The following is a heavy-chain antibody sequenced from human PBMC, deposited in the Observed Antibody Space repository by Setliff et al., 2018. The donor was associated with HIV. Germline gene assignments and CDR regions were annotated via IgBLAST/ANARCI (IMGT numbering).Heavy chain of an antibody. Sequence: SVKVSCKASGYTSTYCSLHWLQQAPGQGLERMRWITLYNGNTNYAKKFQSRVTITRDMSLRTAYIELSSLRSEDSAVYYWVPLLLAVAGTRFSGFFDYWGQGTLVTVSS. CDR1: GYTSTYCS. D-gene: IGHD6-19*01. CDR3: VPLLLAVAGTRFSGFFDY. V-gene: IGHV1-45*02. J-gene: IGHJ4*02. CDR2: ITLYNGNT.